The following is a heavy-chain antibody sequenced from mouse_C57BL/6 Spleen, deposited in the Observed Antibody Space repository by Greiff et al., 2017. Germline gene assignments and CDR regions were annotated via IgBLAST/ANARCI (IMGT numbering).Heavy chain of an antibody. CDR3: ARSHYYGSSYDFDV. CDR1: GYTFTDYY. D-gene: IGHD1-1*01. V-gene: IGHV1-76*01. J-gene: IGHJ1*03. Sequence: VHLVESGAELVRPGASVKLSCKASGYTFTDYYINWVKQRPGQGLEWIARIYPGSGNTYYNEKFKGKATLTAEKSSSTAYMQLSSLTSEDSAVYFCARSHYYGSSYDFDVWGTGTTVTVSS. CDR2: IYPGSGNT.